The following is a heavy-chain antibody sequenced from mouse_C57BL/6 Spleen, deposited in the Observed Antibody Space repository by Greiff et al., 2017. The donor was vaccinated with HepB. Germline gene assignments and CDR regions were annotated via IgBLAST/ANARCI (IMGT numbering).Heavy chain of an antibody. Sequence: VQLQQSGTVLARPGASVKMSCKTSGYTFTSYWMHWVKQRPGQGLEWIGAIYPGNSDTSYNQKFKGKAKLTAVTSASTAYMELSSLTNEDSAVYYCTPITTVVEGFADWGQGTLVTVSA. J-gene: IGHJ3*01. D-gene: IGHD1-1*01. CDR2: IYPGNSDT. CDR3: TPITTVVEGFAD. CDR1: GYTFTSYW. V-gene: IGHV1-5*01.